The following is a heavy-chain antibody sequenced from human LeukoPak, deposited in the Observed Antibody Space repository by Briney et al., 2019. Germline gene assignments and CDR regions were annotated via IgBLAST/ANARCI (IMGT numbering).Heavy chain of an antibody. CDR2: ISSSGTTI. J-gene: IGHJ4*02. D-gene: IGHD1-26*01. CDR1: GFTLSDYY. CDR3: ARALGSSRDY. Sequence: GGSLRLSCAASGFTLSDYYMSWIRQAPGKGLEWVSYISSSGTTIYYTALVKGRFTISRDSANNSLYLQMNSLRAEDTAVYYCARALGSSRDYWGQGTLVTVSS. V-gene: IGHV3-11*01.